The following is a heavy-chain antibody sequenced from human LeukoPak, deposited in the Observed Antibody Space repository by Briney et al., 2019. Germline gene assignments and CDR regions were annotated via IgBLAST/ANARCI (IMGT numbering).Heavy chain of an antibody. J-gene: IGHJ3*02. D-gene: IGHD1-26*01. CDR3: ARARGRGAFDI. CDR2: ISSSSSYI. Sequence: TGGSLRLSCAASGFTFSSYSMNWVGQAPGKGLEWVSSISSSSSYIYYADSVKGRFTISRDNSKNTLYLQMNSLRAEDTAVYYCARARGRGAFDIWGQGTMVTVSS. V-gene: IGHV3-21*01. CDR1: GFTFSSYS.